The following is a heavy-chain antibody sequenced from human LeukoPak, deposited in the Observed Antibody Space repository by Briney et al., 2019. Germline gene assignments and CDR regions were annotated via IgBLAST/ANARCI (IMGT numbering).Heavy chain of an antibody. CDR1: GGSFSGYY. Sequence: SETLSPTCAVYGGSFSGYYWSWIRQPPGKGLEWIGEINHSGSTNYNPSLKSRVTISVDRSKNQFSLKLSSVTAADTAVYYCARGTENWYFDLWGRGTLVTVSS. V-gene: IGHV4-34*01. CDR3: ARGTENWYFDL. CDR2: INHSGST. D-gene: IGHD1-14*01. J-gene: IGHJ2*01.